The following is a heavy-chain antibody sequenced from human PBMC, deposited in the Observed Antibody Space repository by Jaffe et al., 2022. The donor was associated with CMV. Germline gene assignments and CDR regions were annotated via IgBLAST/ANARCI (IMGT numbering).Heavy chain of an antibody. CDR3: AKDHLVGYFDY. V-gene: IGHV3-30*18. Sequence: QVQLVESGGGVVQPGRSLRLSCAASGFTFSSYGMHWVRQAPGKGLEWVAVISYDGSNKYYADSVKGRFTISRDNSKNTLYLQMNSLRAEDTAVYYCAKDHLVGYFDYWGQGTLVTVSS. J-gene: IGHJ4*02. CDR2: ISYDGSNK. D-gene: IGHD2-15*01. CDR1: GFTFSSYG.